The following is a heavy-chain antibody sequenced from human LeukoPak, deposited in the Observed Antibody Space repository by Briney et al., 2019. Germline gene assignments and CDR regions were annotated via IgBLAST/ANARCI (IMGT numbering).Heavy chain of an antibody. D-gene: IGHD3-3*01. Sequence: PGGSLRPSCAASGFTFSSYWMSWVRQAPGKGLEWVANINQDGSEKYYVDSVKGRFTISRDNAKNSLYLQMNSLRAEDTAVYYCARDHANYDFWSGYYTPYNWFDPWGQGTLVTVSS. CDR2: INQDGSEK. CDR3: ARDHANYDFWSGYYTPYNWFDP. V-gene: IGHV3-7*01. J-gene: IGHJ5*02. CDR1: GFTFSSYW.